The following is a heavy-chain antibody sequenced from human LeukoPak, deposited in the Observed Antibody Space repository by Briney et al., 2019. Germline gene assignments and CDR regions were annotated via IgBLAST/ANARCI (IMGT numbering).Heavy chain of an antibody. Sequence: GASVKVSCKASGYTFTSYGISWVRQAPGQGLEWMGWISAYSGDTNYAQKFQGRVTMTRDTSTSTVYMELSSLGSEDTAVYYCARDGGSYAPEYWGQGTLVTVSS. D-gene: IGHD3-16*01. CDR3: ARDGGSYAPEY. CDR1: GYTFTSYG. CDR2: ISAYSGDT. V-gene: IGHV1-18*01. J-gene: IGHJ4*02.